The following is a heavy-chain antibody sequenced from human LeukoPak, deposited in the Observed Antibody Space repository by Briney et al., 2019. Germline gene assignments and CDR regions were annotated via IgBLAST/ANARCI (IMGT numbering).Heavy chain of an antibody. D-gene: IGHD3-10*01. Sequence: ASVKVSCKASGYTFTGYYIHWVRQAPGQGLEWMGWSNPNSGGTSYAQRFQGRVNMTRDTSISTAYMVLSRLRSDDTAVYYCASFEVGAWGQGTLVTVSS. CDR2: SNPNSGGT. CDR1: GYTFTGYY. CDR3: ASFEVGA. J-gene: IGHJ5*02. V-gene: IGHV1-2*02.